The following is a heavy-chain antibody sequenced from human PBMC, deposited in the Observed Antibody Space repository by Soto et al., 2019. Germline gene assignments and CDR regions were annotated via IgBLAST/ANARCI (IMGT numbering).Heavy chain of an antibody. Sequence: SETLSLTCTVSGGSMSRYYWTWIRQPPGKGLEWIGNIHYTGSTNYNPSLKSRVTILLGTSTSQFSLRLSSVTAADTAVYYCVHHGGVPYYHDFWGQGMLVTVSS. CDR2: IHYTGST. CDR1: GGSMSRYY. D-gene: IGHD2-8*01. J-gene: IGHJ4*02. CDR3: VHHGGVPYYHDF. V-gene: IGHV4-59*12.